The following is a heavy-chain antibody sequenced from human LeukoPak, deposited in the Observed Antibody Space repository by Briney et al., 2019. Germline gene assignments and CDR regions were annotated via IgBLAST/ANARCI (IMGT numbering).Heavy chain of an antibody. D-gene: IGHD4-17*01. CDR2: IYYSGST. J-gene: IGHJ3*02. Sequence: SETLSLTCTVSGGSISSYYWSWIRQPPGKGLEWIGYIYYSGSTNYNPSLKSRVTISVDTSKNQFSLKLSSVTAADTAVYYCARPNPDYGDSDDAFDIWGQGTMVTVSS. V-gene: IGHV4-59*01. CDR1: GGSISSYY. CDR3: ARPNPDYGDSDDAFDI.